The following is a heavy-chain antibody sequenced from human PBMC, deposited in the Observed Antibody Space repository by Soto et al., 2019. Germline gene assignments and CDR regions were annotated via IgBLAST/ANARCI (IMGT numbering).Heavy chain of an antibody. CDR3: ARGPSGQLGNWFDP. CDR1: GGSISSGGYY. CDR2: IYYSGST. D-gene: IGHD6-13*01. Sequence: SETLSLTCTVSGGSISSGGYYWSWIRQHPGKGLEWIGYIYYSGSTYYNPSLKSRVTISVDTSKNTLYLQMYSLSAEDTAVYYCARGPSGQLGNWFDPWGQGALVTVSS. J-gene: IGHJ5*02. V-gene: IGHV4-31*03.